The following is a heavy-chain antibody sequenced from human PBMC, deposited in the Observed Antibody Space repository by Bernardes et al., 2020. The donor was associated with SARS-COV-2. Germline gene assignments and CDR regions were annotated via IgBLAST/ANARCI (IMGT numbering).Heavy chain of an antibody. Sequence: GGSLRLSCAASGFTFSSYAMSWVRQAPGKGLEWVSAISGSGGSTYYADSVKGRFTISRDNSKNTLYLQMNSLRAEDTAVYYCAKDSRYYYGPGKWFDPWGQGTLVTVSS. CDR3: AKDSRYYYGPGKWFDP. J-gene: IGHJ5*02. CDR1: GFTFSSYA. V-gene: IGHV3-23*01. CDR2: ISGSGGST. D-gene: IGHD3-10*01.